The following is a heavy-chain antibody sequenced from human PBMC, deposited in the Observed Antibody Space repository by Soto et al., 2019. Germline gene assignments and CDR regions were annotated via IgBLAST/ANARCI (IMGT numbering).Heavy chain of an antibody. Sequence: GGSLRLSCAASGFTFSSYSMNWVRQAPGKGLEWVSYISSSSSTIYYADSVKGRFTISRDNAKNSLYLQMNSLRDEDTAVYYCARDSEDYGDYVAPDYYYGMDVWGQGTTVTVSS. CDR1: GFTFSSYS. CDR3: ARDSEDYGDYVAPDYYYGMDV. D-gene: IGHD4-17*01. V-gene: IGHV3-48*02. J-gene: IGHJ6*02. CDR2: ISSSSSTI.